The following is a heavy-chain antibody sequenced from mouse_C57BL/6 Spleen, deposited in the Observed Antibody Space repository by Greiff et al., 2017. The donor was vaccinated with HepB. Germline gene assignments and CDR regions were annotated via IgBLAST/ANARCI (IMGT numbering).Heavy chain of an antibody. V-gene: IGHV1-7*01. CDR1: GYTFTSYW. D-gene: IGHD4-1*01. CDR2: INPSSGYT. J-gene: IGHJ2*01. CDR3: ARKKANWDGGVYYFDY. Sequence: VQLQQSGAELAKPGASVKLSCKASGYTFTSYWMHWVKQRPGQGLEWIGYINPSSGYTKYNQKFKDKATLTADKSSSTAYMQLSRLTYEDSAVYYCARKKANWDGGVYYFDYWGQGTTLTVSS.